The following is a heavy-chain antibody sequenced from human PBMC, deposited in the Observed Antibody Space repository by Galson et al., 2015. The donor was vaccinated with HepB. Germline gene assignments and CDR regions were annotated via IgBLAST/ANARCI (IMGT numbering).Heavy chain of an antibody. CDR2: ISGSGGST. CDR1: GFTFSSYA. V-gene: IGHV3-23*01. CDR3: AKDQGYSSGYDLVAFDI. J-gene: IGHJ3*02. D-gene: IGHD6-19*01. Sequence: SLRLSCAASGFTFSSYAMSWVRQAPGKGLEWVSAISGSGGSTYYADSMKGRFTISRDNSKNTLYLQMNSLRAEDTAVYYCAKDQGYSSGYDLVAFDIWGQGTMVTVSS.